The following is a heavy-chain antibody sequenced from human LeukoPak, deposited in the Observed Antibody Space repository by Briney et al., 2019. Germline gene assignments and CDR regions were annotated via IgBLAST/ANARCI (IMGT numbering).Heavy chain of an antibody. D-gene: IGHD3-22*01. Sequence: SETLSLTCNVSGDSITSTYYWGWIRQPPGKGLEWIGSISHSGNTYYNPSLKSRVTISVDTSKNHFSLNLSAVTAADTAVYYCARSLYYDSSGSVFDYWGQGTLVTVSS. V-gene: IGHV4-38-2*02. CDR3: ARSLYYDSSGSVFDY. J-gene: IGHJ4*02. CDR2: ISHSGNT. CDR1: GDSITSTYY.